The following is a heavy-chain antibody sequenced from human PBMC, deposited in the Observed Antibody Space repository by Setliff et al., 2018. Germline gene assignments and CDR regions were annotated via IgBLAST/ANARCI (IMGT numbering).Heavy chain of an antibody. D-gene: IGHD2-21*02. CDR1: GFTFSSYS. CDR2: VSHDENTK. J-gene: IGHJ4*02. CDR3: ARVGQATVVTAIHGALDY. Sequence: GGSLRLSCAASGFTFSSYSIHWVCQAPGKGLEWVAVVSHDENTKYYADSVKDRFIISRDNSKNTVYLQMNSLRAADTAVYHCARVGQATVVTAIHGALDYWGQGTLVTVSS. V-gene: IGHV3-30*04.